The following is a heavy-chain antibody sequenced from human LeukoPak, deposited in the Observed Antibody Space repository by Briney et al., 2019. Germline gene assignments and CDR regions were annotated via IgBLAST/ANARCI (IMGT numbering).Heavy chain of an antibody. D-gene: IGHD2-2*01. V-gene: IGHV5-51*01. CDR2: IYPGDSDT. J-gene: IGHJ4*02. Sequence: GESLKISCKGSGYSFSTYWIGWVRQMPGKGLEWMGIIYPGDSDTRYSPSFQGQVTISADKSISTTYLQWSSLKASDTAMYYCARRQGCSSTSCPPDYWGQGTLVTVSP. CDR1: GYSFSTYW. CDR3: ARRQGCSSTSCPPDY.